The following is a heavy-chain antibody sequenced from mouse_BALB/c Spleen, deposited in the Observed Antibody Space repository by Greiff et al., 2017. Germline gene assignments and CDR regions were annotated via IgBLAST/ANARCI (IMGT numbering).Heavy chain of an antibody. D-gene: IGHD2-4*01. CDR1: GFTFSSFG. CDR3: ERPSMITEWYFDY. J-gene: IGHJ2*01. Sequence: EVKLVESGGGLVQPGGSRKLSCAASGFTFSSFGMHWVRQAPEKGLEWVAYISSGSSTIYYADTVKGRFTISRDNPKNTLFLQMTSLRSEDTAMYYCERPSMITEWYFDYWGQGTTLTVSS. CDR2: ISSGSSTI. V-gene: IGHV5-17*02.